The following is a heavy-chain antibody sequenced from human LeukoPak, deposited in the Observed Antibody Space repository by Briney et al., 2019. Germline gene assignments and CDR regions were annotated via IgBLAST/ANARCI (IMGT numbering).Heavy chain of an antibody. D-gene: IGHD4-23*01. CDR1: GYRFTSYW. J-gene: IGHJ4*02. CDR3: ARQVKNYGGNHPIDY. Sequence: GESLQISCKGSGYRFTSYWIGWVRPMPGKGLEWMGIIYPGDSDTRYSPSFQGQVTISADKSISTAYLQWSSLKASDTAMYSCARQVKNYGGNHPIDYWGQGTLVTVSS. V-gene: IGHV5-51*01. CDR2: IYPGDSDT.